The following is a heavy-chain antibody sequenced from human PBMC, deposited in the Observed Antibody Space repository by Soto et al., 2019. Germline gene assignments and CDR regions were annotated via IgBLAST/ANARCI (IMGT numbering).Heavy chain of an antibody. CDR2: ISWNSGNL. J-gene: IGHJ6*03. CDR1: GFSFDDYA. Sequence: EVQLVESGGGLVQADRSLRLSCAASGFSFDDYAMHWVRQDPGRGLEWVAGISWNSGNLDYADSVKGRFTISRDNAKNSLYLQMNSLRPEDTALYFCAKDKSTGEYSYYRYMDVCGKGTTVSVSS. D-gene: IGHD4-17*01. CDR3: AKDKSTGEYSYYRYMDV. V-gene: IGHV3-9*01.